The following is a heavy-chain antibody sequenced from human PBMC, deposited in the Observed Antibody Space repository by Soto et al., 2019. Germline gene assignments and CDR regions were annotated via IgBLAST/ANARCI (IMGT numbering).Heavy chain of an antibody. D-gene: IGHD2-15*01. J-gene: IGHJ4*02. CDR3: AKDWGYGGNDFDY. V-gene: IGHV3-30*18. CDR1: GFTFSSYG. Sequence: PGGALRLSCAASGFTFSSYGMHWVRQAPGKGLEWVAVISYDGSNKYYADSVKGRFTISRDNSKNTLYLQMNSLRAEDTAVYYCAKDWGYGGNDFDYWGQGTLVTVSS. CDR2: ISYDGSNK.